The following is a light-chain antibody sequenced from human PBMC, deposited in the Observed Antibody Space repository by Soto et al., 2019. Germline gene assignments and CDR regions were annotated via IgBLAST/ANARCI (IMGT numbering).Light chain of an antibody. Sequence: EIVMTQSPATLSVSPGEKATLSCRASKGVSSNLAWYQQKPGQAPRLLIYGASTRATGIPARFSGSGSGTEFTLTISSLQSEDFAIYFCQQYNNWPPDRTFGQGTKVEIK. CDR2: GAS. CDR3: QQYNNWPPDRT. CDR1: KGVSSN. V-gene: IGKV3-15*01. J-gene: IGKJ1*01.